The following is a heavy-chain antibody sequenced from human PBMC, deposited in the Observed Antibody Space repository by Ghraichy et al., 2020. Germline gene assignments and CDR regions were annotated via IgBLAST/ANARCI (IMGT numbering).Heavy chain of an antibody. V-gene: IGHV3-43*01. CDR2: ISWDGGST. CDR3: AKETVKSGGSSSYYYYGMDV. J-gene: IGHJ6*02. D-gene: IGHD1-26*01. Sequence: GGSLRLSCAASGFTFDDYTMHWVRQAPGKGLEWVSLISWDGGSTYYADSVKGRFTISRDNSKNSLYLQMNSLRTEDTALYYCAKETVKSGGSSSYYYYGMDVWGQGTTVTVSS. CDR1: GFTFDDYT.